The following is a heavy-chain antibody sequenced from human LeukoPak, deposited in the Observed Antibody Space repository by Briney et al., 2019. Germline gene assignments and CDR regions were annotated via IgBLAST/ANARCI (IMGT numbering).Heavy chain of an antibody. Sequence: QPGGSLRLSCAASGFTFSSYWMHWVRQAPGKGLVWVSRINSDGSSTSYADSVKGRFTISRDNAKNTLYLQMNSLRAEDTAVYYCAREYRAVAVDAFDIWGQGTMVTVSS. V-gene: IGHV3-74*01. CDR2: INSDGSST. CDR3: AREYRAVAVDAFDI. CDR1: GFTFSSYW. J-gene: IGHJ3*02. D-gene: IGHD6-19*01.